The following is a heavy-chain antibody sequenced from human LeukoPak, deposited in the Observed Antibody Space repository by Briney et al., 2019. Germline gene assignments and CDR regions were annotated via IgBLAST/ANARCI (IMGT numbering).Heavy chain of an antibody. V-gene: IGHV3-48*04. CDR2: ISSSSSTI. D-gene: IGHD4-17*01. Sequence: GGSLRLSCAASGFTFSSYSMNWVRQAPGKGLEWVSYISSSSSTIYYADSVKGRFTISRDNAKNSLYLQMNSLRAEDTAVYYCARGGQDYGDYVDYWGQGTLVTVSS. CDR1: GFTFSSYS. J-gene: IGHJ4*02. CDR3: ARGGQDYGDYVDY.